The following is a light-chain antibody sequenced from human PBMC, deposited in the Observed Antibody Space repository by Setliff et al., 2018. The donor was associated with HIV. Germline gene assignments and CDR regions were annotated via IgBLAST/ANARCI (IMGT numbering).Light chain of an antibody. CDR1: SSDVGGYNS. V-gene: IGLV2-14*01. J-gene: IGLJ1*01. CDR2: EVS. Sequence: QSVLTQPASVSGSPGQSITISCTGTSSDVGGYNSVSWYQQHPGKAPKLMIYEVSNRPSGVSNRFSGSKSGNTASLTISGLQAEDEADYYCSSYTSSNTLAFGTGTKVTVL. CDR3: SSYTSSNTLA.